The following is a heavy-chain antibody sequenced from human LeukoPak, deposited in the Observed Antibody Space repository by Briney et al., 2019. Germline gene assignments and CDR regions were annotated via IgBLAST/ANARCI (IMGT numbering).Heavy chain of an antibody. CDR3: AKNLRVSSHYGIDY. CDR2: ITGNSYTI. Sequence: GGSLRLSCAASGLTFSSYSMNWVRQAPGKGLEWVSYITGNSYTIDYADSVKGRFTISRDNANNSLCLQMNSLRAEDTAVYYCAKNLRVSSHYGIDYWGQGTLVTVSS. J-gene: IGHJ4*02. CDR1: GLTFSSYS. D-gene: IGHD4-17*01. V-gene: IGHV3-48*01.